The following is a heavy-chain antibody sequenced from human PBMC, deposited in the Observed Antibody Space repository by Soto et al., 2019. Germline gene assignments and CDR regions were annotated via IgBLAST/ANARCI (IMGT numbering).Heavy chain of an antibody. CDR3: TRGQITGLFDY. D-gene: IGHD2-8*02. CDR2: IKHSGST. V-gene: IGHV4-34*01. Sequence: QVPLQQGGAGLLKPSETLSLTCAIYGGSFRRYYLTWVRQPPGTGLQRIGEIKHSGSTKYNPSLTSRVTIAVHTSKLQFSLQWTSVTAAVTAVYYCTRGQITGLFDYWCQGTLVSVSS. J-gene: IGHJ4*02. CDR1: GGSFRRYY.